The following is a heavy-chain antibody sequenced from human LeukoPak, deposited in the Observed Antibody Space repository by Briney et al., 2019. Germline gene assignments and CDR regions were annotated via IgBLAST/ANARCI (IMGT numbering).Heavy chain of an antibody. CDR3: ARVYTVMGATTVDHYHYYMDV. D-gene: IGHD5-18*01. Sequence: SETLSLTCTVSGGSIRSGSYYWSWIRQPAGKGLEWIGHIYTRATTNYNPSVKSRVTVSLDTSKNQISLKLSSVTAADTAIYYCARVYTVMGATTVDHYHYYMDVWGKGTTVTVSS. CDR1: GGSIRSGSYY. V-gene: IGHV4-61*09. CDR2: IYTRATT. J-gene: IGHJ6*03.